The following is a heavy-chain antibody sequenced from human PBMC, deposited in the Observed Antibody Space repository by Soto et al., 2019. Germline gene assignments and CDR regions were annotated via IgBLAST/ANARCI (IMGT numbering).Heavy chain of an antibody. CDR2: IYYGGRT. V-gene: IGHV3-53*01. J-gene: IGHJ4*02. CDR1: GFTVSSNS. Sequence: EVQLVESGGGLVQPGGSLRLSCAASGFTVSSNSMTWVRQAPGKGLEWVSVIYYGGRTHYADSVKGRFTISRDNSKNTLHLQMHSMRVEDTAVYYCARGADYLDYWGQGTLVTVSS. CDR3: ARGADYLDY. D-gene: IGHD6-13*01.